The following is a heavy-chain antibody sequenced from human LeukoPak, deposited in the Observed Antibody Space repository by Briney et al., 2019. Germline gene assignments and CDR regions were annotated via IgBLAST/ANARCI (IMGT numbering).Heavy chain of an antibody. CDR2: INHSGST. CDR3: ASHGDYRTRAGYYYGMDV. CDR1: GGSFSGYY. D-gene: IGHD4-17*01. J-gene: IGHJ6*02. Sequence: PSETLSLTCAVYGGSFSGYYWSWIRQPPGKGLEWIGEINHSGSTNYNPSLKSRVTISVDTSKNQFSLKLSSVTAADTAVYYCASHGDYRTRAGYYYGMDVWGQGTTVTVSS. V-gene: IGHV4-34*01.